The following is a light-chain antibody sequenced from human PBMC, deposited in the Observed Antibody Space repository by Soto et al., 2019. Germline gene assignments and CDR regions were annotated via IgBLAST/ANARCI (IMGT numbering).Light chain of an antibody. CDR3: GTWDSSLSAVV. Sequence: QSVLTQPPSVSVAPGQKVTISCSGSSSNLGNNYVSWYQQLPGTAPKLLIYDNNKRPSGIPDRFSGSKSGTSATLGITGLQTGDEADYYCGTWDSSLSAVVFGGGTKLTVL. CDR2: DNN. CDR1: SSNLGNNY. V-gene: IGLV1-51*01. J-gene: IGLJ2*01.